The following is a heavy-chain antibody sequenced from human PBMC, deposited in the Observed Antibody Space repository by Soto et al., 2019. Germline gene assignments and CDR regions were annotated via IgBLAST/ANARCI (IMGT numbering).Heavy chain of an antibody. CDR1: GFTFSSYG. J-gene: IGHJ3*02. CDR2: IWYDGSNK. V-gene: IGHV3-33*01. Sequence: QVQLVESGGGVVQPGRSLRLSCAASGFTFSSYGMHWVRQAPGKGLEWVAVIWYDGSNKYYADSVKGRFTISRDNSKNMLYLQMNSLRAEDTAVYYCAARGYCSSTSCVHDAFDIWGQGTMVTVSS. CDR3: AARGYCSSTSCVHDAFDI. D-gene: IGHD2-2*01.